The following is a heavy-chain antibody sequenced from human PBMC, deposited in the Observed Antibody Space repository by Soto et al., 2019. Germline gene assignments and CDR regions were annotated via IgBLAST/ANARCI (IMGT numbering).Heavy chain of an antibody. V-gene: IGHV1-69*13. D-gene: IGHD1-26*01. CDR2: IIPIVGTA. J-gene: IGHJ3*02. CDR3: ARDAPLGAIAAFDI. CDR1: GGTFSTYA. Sequence: ASVKVSCKASGGTFSTYAISWVRQAPGQGLEWMGGIIPIVGTANYAQKFQGRVTITADASTGTAYMELSSLRSEDTAVYFCARDAPLGAIAAFDIWGQGTMVTVSS.